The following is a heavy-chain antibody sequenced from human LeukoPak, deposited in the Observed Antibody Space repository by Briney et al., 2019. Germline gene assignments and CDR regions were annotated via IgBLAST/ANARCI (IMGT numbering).Heavy chain of an antibody. J-gene: IGHJ4*02. Sequence: AGSLRLSCAASGFTFNSYGMTWVRQAPGKGLECVSGISGSGDRTYYADSVKGRFTISRDNPKNTLYLQMNSLRAEDTAIYYCAKGGPIEQWLVKGTFDYWGQGTLDTVSS. D-gene: IGHD6-19*01. V-gene: IGHV3-23*01. CDR2: ISGSGDRT. CDR3: AKGGPIEQWLVKGTFDY. CDR1: GFTFNSYG.